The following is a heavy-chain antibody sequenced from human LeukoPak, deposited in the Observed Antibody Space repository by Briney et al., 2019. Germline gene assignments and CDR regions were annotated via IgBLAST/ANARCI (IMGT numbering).Heavy chain of an antibody. CDR1: GYTFTSYG. D-gene: IGHD6-13*01. J-gene: IGHJ5*02. CDR3: ARTYVAAAANNWFDP. V-gene: IGHV1-18*01. CDR2: ISAYNGNT. Sequence: AASVKVSCKASGYTFTSYGISWVRQAPGQGLEWMGWISAYNGNTNYAQKLQGRVTMTTDTSTSTAYMELRSLRSDDTAVYYCARTYVAAAANNWFDPWGQGTPVTVSS.